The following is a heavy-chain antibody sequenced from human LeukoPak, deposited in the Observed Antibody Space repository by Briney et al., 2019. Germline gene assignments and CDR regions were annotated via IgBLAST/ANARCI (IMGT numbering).Heavy chain of an antibody. J-gene: IGHJ4*02. CDR1: GSNFRNFD. CDR2: IRSDGSNK. Sequence: PGGSLRLSCAASGSNFRNFDMHWVRQAPGKGLEWVAFIRSDGSNKYYADSMKGRFTISRDNSKNTLYLQMNSLRAEDTAVYYCDCSSTSCYAAGDYWGQGTLVTVSS. CDR3: DCSSTSCYAAGDY. D-gene: IGHD2-2*01. V-gene: IGHV3-30*02.